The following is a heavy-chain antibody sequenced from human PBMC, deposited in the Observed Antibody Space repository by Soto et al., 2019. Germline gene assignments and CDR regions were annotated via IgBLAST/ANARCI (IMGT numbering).Heavy chain of an antibody. CDR3: AKDQRGILGYSGHDRELDY. CDR1: GFTFSSYG. D-gene: IGHD5-12*01. V-gene: IGHV3-30*18. CDR2: ISYDGSNK. J-gene: IGHJ4*02. Sequence: GGSLRLSCAASGFTFSSYGMHWVRQAPGKGLEWVAVISYDGSNKYYADSVKGRFTISRDNSKNTLYLQMNSLRAEDTAVYYCAKDQRGILGYSGHDRELDYWGQGTLDIVSS.